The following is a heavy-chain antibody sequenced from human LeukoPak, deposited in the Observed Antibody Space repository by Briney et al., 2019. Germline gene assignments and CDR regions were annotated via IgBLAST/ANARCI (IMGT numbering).Heavy chain of an antibody. V-gene: IGHV1-2*02. CDR1: GYTFTGYY. J-gene: IGHJ4*02. D-gene: IGHD3-22*01. CDR3: ARAGGYYDRIVVFDY. Sequence: ASVKVSCKASGYTFTGYYMHSVRQAPGQGLEWMGWINPNSGDTNSAQNFQGRATKNRDTYITTAYMEMSRLRSDDTAVYFWARAGGYYDRIVVFDYWGQGTLVTVSS. CDR2: INPNSGDT.